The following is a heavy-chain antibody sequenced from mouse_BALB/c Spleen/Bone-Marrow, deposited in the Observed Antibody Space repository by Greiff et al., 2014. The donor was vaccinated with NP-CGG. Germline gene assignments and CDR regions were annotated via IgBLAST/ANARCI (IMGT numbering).Heavy chain of an antibody. J-gene: IGHJ4*01. D-gene: IGHD2-14*01. CDR3: ARGGYDGGDYYAMDY. CDR2: TFPGSGNT. Sequence: QVQLKQSGPELVKPGASVKISFKASCYSFTSYYLPWGEQRPGPGLWGIGWTFPGSGNTKYNEKCKGKATLTADTSSSSAYMQLSSLTSEDSAVYFCARGGYDGGDYYAMDYWGQGTSVTVSS. CDR1: CYSFTSYY. V-gene: IGHV1-66*01.